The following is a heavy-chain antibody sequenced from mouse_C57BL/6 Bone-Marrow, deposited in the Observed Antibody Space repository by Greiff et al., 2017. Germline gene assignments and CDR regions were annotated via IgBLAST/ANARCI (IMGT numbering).Heavy chain of an antibody. CDR1: GFNIKDYY. D-gene: IGHD1-1*01. J-gene: IGHJ1*03. CDR2: IDPEDGET. CDR3: ASPPCYGSSYWYFDV. V-gene: IGHV14-2*01. Sequence: EVQRVESGAELVKPGASVKLSCTASGFNIKDYYMHWVKQRTEQGLEWIGRIDPEDGETKYAPKFQGKATITADTSSNTAYLQLSSLTSEDTAVYYCASPPCYGSSYWYFDVWGTGTTVTVSS.